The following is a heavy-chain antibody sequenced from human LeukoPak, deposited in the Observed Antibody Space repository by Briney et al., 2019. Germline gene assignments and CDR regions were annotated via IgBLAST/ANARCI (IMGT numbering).Heavy chain of an antibody. J-gene: IGHJ4*02. Sequence: GGSLRLSCAASGFTFSSYSMNWVRQAPGKGLEWVAIIWYDGSEEYYADSVKGRFTISKDNLKNTLYLQMNSLRAEDTAVYYCATLSFGDTDYWGQGTVVTVSS. D-gene: IGHD2-21*02. CDR3: ATLSFGDTDY. CDR2: IWYDGSEE. CDR1: GFTFSSYS. V-gene: IGHV3-33*08.